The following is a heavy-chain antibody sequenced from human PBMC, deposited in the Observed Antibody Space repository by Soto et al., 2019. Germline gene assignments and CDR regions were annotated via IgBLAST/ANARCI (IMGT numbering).Heavy chain of an antibody. J-gene: IGHJ4*02. V-gene: IGHV1-18*01. CDR3: ARVLGDYDSSGYLDY. Sequence: ASVKVSCKASGYTFTSYGISWARQAPGQGLEWMGWISAYNGNTNYAQKLQGRVTMTTDTSTSTAYMELRSLRSDDTAVYYCARVLGDYDSSGYLDYWGQGTLVTVSS. CDR1: GYTFTSYG. CDR2: ISAYNGNT. D-gene: IGHD3-22*01.